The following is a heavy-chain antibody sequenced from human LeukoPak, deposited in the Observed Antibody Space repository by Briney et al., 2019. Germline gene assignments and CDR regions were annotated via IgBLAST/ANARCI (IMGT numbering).Heavy chain of an antibody. CDR3: ARDFDWSYYFDY. J-gene: IGHJ4*02. CDR1: GYTFTNYG. CDR2: RSAYNGNT. V-gene: IGHV1-18*01. D-gene: IGHD3-9*01. Sequence: GASVKVSCRTSGYTFTNYGISWVRQAPGQGLEWMGWRSAYNGNTNYAQKLQGRVTMTTDTSTSTAYMELRSLRSDDTAVYYCARDFDWSYYFDYWGQGTLVTVSS.